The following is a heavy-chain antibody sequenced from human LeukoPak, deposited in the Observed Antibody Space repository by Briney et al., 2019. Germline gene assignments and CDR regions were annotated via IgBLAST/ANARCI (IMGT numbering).Heavy chain of an antibody. CDR3: ARDSRETGSTSDFDF. J-gene: IGHJ4*02. CDR2: IGADTGNT. V-gene: IGHV1-18*04. Sequence: ASVKVSCKTSVYTFYDYGISWVLQAPGQGLEWMGWIGADTGNTNFAQKLQDRVTMTTDTSTSTAYMELRSLTSDDTAVYYCARDSRETGSTSDFDFWGQGTLVTVSS. D-gene: IGHD1-7*01. CDR1: VYTFYDYG.